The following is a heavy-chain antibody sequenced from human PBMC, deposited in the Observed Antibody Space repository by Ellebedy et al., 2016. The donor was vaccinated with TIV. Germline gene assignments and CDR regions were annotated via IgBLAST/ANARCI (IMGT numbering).Heavy chain of an antibody. D-gene: IGHD1-1*01. CDR2: VFHNGDG. CDR3: AKWNGAWNAFDV. CDR1: GGSVRNEF. Sequence: MPSETLSLTCNVFGGSVRNEFWNWIRRPPGKGLEWIGFVFHNGDGLYNPSLKSRLSMSVDTFKSQISLRLMSVTAADTAVYYCAKWNGAWNAFDVWGLGTMVTVSS. J-gene: IGHJ3*01. V-gene: IGHV4-59*02.